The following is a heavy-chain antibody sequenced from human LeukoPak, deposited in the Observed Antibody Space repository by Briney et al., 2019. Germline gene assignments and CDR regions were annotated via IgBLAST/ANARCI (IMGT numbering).Heavy chain of an antibody. J-gene: IGHJ4*02. Sequence: ASVKVSCKASGGTFSSHAISWVRQAPGQGLEWVGGVIPIFGTTNYAQKFQGRVTITTDESTSTGYMELRSLRSDDTAVYYCARGDSGYDYGFDNWGQGTLVTVSS. CDR1: GGTFSSHA. D-gene: IGHD5-12*01. V-gene: IGHV1-69*05. CDR3: ARGDSGYDYGFDN. CDR2: VIPIFGTT.